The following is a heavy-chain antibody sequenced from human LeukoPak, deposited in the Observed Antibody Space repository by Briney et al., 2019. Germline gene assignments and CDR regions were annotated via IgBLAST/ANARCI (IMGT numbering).Heavy chain of an antibody. J-gene: IGHJ5*02. CDR1: GESFSGYY. CDR3: ARRRDSLLKIIGSWFDP. Sequence: PSETLSLTCAVYGESFSGYYWSWIRQPPGKGLEWIGEINHSGSTNYNPSLKSRVTISVDTSKNQFSLKLSSVTAADTAVYYCARRRDSLLKIIGSWFDPWGQGTLVTVSS. D-gene: IGHD2/OR15-2a*01. CDR2: INHSGST. V-gene: IGHV4-34*01.